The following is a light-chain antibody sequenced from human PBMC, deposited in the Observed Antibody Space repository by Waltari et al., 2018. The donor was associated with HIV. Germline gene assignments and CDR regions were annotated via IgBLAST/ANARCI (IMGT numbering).Light chain of an antibody. CDR3: STHTTNDTLE. V-gene: IGLV2-14*03. CDR1: SSHFGLYNF. CDR2: DVT. J-gene: IGLJ2*01. Sequence: QSALTQPASVSGSPGQSVTISCTGTSSHFGLYNFVSWYQQYPGNVPKVIIYDVTSRPSGVPHRFSGSRSGNTASLTISGLQVDDEAVYYCSTHTTNDTLEFGGGTNLTVL.